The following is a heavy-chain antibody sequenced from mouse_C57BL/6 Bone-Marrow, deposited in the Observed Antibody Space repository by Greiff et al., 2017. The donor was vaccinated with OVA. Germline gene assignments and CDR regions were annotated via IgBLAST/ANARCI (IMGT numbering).Heavy chain of an antibody. CDR2: IDPSDSYT. CDR3: ARSGHSNLMDY. V-gene: IGHV1-59*01. D-gene: IGHD2-5*01. J-gene: IGHJ4*01. Sequence: QVQLQQPGAELVRPGTSVKLSCKASGYTFTSYWMHWVKQRPGQGLEWIGVIDPSDSYTNYNQKFKGKATLTVDTSSSTAYMQLSSLTSEDSAVYYCARSGHSNLMDYWGQGTSVTVSS. CDR1: GYTFTSYW.